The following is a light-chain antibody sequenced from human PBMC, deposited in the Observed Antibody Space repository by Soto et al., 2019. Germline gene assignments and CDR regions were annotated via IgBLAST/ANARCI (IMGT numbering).Light chain of an antibody. CDR3: SSYTSSSTLV. J-gene: IGLJ2*01. CDR2: DVS. CDR1: SSDVGGYNY. Sequence: QSALTQPASVSGSPGQSITISCTGTSSDVGGYNYVAWYQQYPGKAPKLMIFDVSNRPSGVSSRFSGSKSGNTASLTISWLQAEDEADYYCSSYTSSSTLVFGGGTKLTVL. V-gene: IGLV2-14*01.